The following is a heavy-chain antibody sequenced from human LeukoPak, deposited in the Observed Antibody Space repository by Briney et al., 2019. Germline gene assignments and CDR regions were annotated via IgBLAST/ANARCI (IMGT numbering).Heavy chain of an antibody. J-gene: IGHJ4*02. D-gene: IGHD3-16*02. CDR2: VYYSGST. V-gene: IGHV4-59*01. Sequence: SETLSLTCTVSGGSISSYYWSWIRQPPGKGLEWIGYVYYSGSTNYNPSLKSRVTISVDTSKNQFSLKLSSVTAADTAVYYCARDERELSVYWGQGTLVTVSS. CDR1: GGSISSYY. CDR3: ARDERELSVY.